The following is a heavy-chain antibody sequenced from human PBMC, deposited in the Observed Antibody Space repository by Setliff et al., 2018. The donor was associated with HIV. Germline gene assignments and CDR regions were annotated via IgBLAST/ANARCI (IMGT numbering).Heavy chain of an antibody. CDR2: IHYSGAT. CDR3: ARYDYGDFDY. D-gene: IGHD4-17*01. CDR1: SGSISSGSYY. V-gene: IGHV4-31*03. Sequence: SETLSLTCTVSSGSISSGSYYWTWIRHHPENGLEWIAYIHYSGATNYNPSLKSRVTISVDTSKNQFSLNLSSVTAADTAVYYCARYDYGDFDYWGQGTPVTVSS. J-gene: IGHJ4*02.